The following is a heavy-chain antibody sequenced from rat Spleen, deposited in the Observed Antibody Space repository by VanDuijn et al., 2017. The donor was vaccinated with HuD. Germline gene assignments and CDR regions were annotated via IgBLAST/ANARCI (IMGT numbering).Heavy chain of an antibody. D-gene: IGHD1-9*01. CDR1: GYSITSSYR. J-gene: IGHJ2*01. CDR2: INSAGST. V-gene: IGHV3-3*01. CDR3: ARGDYGYTSFDY. Sequence: EVQLQESGPGLVKPSQSLSLTCSVTGYSITSSYRWNWIRKFPGNKLEWMGYINSAGSTNYNPSLKSRISITRDTSKNQFFLQVNSVTTEDTATYYCARGDYGYTSFDYWGQGVMVTVSS.